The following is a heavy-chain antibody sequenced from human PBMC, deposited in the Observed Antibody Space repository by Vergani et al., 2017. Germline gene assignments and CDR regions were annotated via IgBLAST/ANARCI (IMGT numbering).Heavy chain of an antibody. CDR2: IDWDNTK. D-gene: IGHD3-10*01. Sequence: QVTLKESGPALVKPTQTLTLTCSLSGFSLSSGGMRVSWIRQPPGKALEWLARIDWDNTKVYSSSLKSRLFISKDISKNEVVLTMTNMDPVYTATYYCARPSGNTITCHSKACWFDSWGQGILVTVSS. J-gene: IGHJ5*01. CDR3: ARPSGNTITCHSKACWFDS. V-gene: IGHV2-70*04. CDR1: GFSLSSGGMR.